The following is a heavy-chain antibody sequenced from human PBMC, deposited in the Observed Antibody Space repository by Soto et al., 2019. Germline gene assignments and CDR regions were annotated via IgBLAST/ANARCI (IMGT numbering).Heavy chain of an antibody. CDR1: GYKFIGYW. Sequence: EVQLVQSGAEMKKPGESLTMSCRGSGYKFIGYWISWVRQMPGKGLEWVGRIDPSDSYTTYSPSFESHVSISVDKSINTAYLQGRSLQASDTAKYYCVRHGNGTPFYFDFWGRGTLVSVSS. CDR2: IDPSDSYT. J-gene: IGHJ4*02. D-gene: IGHD1-1*01. V-gene: IGHV5-10-1*03. CDR3: VRHGNGTPFYFDF.